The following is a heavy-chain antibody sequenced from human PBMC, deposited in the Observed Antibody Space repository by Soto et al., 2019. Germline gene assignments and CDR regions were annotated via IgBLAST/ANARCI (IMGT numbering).Heavy chain of an antibody. CDR3: AGRYYYGSGTPRDY. J-gene: IGHJ4*02. V-gene: IGHV3-48*01. D-gene: IGHD3-10*01. Sequence: EVQLVESGGGLVQPGGSLRLSCAASGFTFSSYSMNWVRQAPGKGLEWVSYISSSSSTIYYADSVKGRFTISRDNAKNSLYLQMNSLRAEDTAVYYCAGRYYYGSGTPRDYWGQGTLVTVSS. CDR2: ISSSSSTI. CDR1: GFTFSSYS.